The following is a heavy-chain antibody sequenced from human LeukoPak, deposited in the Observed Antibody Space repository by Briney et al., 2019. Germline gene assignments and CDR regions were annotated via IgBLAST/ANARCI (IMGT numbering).Heavy chain of an antibody. Sequence: GGSLRLSCAASGFTFSSYGMHWVRQAPGKGLEWVSSISSSSSYIYYADSAKGRFTISRDNAKNSLYLQMNSLRAEDTAVYYCARDRPLVVVDYFDYWGQGTLVTVSS. D-gene: IGHD3-22*01. CDR2: ISSSSSYI. CDR1: GFTFSSYG. CDR3: ARDRPLVVVDYFDY. V-gene: IGHV3-21*01. J-gene: IGHJ4*02.